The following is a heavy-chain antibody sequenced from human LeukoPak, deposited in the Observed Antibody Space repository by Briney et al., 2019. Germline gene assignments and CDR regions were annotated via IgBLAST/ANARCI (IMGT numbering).Heavy chain of an antibody. J-gene: IGHJ4*02. Sequence: ASVKVPCKASGYTFTSYYMHWVRQAPGQGLEWMGIINPSGGSTSYAQKFQGRVTMTRDTSTSTVYMELSSLRSEDTAVYYCARESFGDYYDSSGYPLFDYWGQGTLVTVSS. CDR2: INPSGGST. D-gene: IGHD3-22*01. CDR1: GYTFTSYY. CDR3: ARESFGDYYDSSGYPLFDY. V-gene: IGHV1-46*01.